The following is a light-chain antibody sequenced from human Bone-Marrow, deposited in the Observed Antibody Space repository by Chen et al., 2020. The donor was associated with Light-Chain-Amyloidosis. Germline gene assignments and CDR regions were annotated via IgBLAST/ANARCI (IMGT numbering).Light chain of an antibody. CDR3: SSYTITNTLV. V-gene: IGLV2-14*01. CDR1: SSDVGGDNH. Sequence: QSALTQPASVSGSPGQSITISCTGTSSDVGGDNHVSWYQQHPDKAPKLMIYKVTNRPSWVPDRFSGSKSDNTASLTISGLQTEDEADYFCSSYTITNTLVFGSGTRGTVL. J-gene: IGLJ1*01. CDR2: KVT.